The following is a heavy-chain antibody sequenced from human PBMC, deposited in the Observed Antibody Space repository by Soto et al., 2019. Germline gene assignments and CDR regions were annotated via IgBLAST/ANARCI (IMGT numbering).Heavy chain of an antibody. J-gene: IGHJ4*02. CDR1: GFTFSGSA. Sequence: GGSLRLSCAASGFTFSGSAMHWVRQASGKGLEWVGRIRSKANSYATAYAASVKGRFTISRDDSKNTAYLQMNSLKTEDTAVYYCTSQAIYGDYVYFDYWGQGTLVTVSS. CDR3: TSQAIYGDYVYFDY. D-gene: IGHD4-17*01. CDR2: IRSKANSYAT. V-gene: IGHV3-73*01.